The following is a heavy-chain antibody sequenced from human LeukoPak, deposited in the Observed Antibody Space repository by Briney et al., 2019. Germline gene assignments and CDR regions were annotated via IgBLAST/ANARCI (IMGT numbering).Heavy chain of an antibody. CDR2: ISSSSSYI. CDR3: ARSAWFGESSGYYFDY. J-gene: IGHJ4*02. V-gene: IGHV3-21*01. Sequence: GGSLRLSCAASGFTFSSYSMNWVRQAPGKGLEWVSSISSSSSYIYYADSVKGRFTISRDNAKNSLYLQMNSLRAEDTAVYYCARSAWFGESSGYYFDYWGQGTLVTVSS. CDR1: GFTFSSYS. D-gene: IGHD3-10*01.